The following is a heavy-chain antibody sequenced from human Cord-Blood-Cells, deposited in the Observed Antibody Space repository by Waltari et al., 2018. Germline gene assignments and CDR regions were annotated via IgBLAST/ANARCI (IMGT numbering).Heavy chain of an antibody. CDR3: ARVTDFWSGYYYGMDV. CDR2: INHSGST. CDR1: GGSFSGYS. D-gene: IGHD3-3*01. V-gene: IGHV4-34*01. J-gene: IGHJ6*02. Sequence: QVQLQQWGAGLLKPSETLSLTCAVYGGSFSGYSWSWIRQPPGTGLEWIGEINHSGSTNYNPSLKSRVTISVDTSKNQFSLKLSSVTAADTAVYYCARVTDFWSGYYYGMDVWGQGTTVTVSS.